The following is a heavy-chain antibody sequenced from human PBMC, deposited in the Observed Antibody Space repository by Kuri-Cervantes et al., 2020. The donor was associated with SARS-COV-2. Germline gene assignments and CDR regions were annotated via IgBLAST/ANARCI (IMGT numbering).Heavy chain of an antibody. CDR3: ATDAAHTSMAY. V-gene: IGHV3-15*07. Sequence: GESLKISFVASGFNFNGAWMNWVRQAPGKGLEWVGLIKSRTDGETIVYAAPVKGRFTISRDDSENTLFLQMNSLETEDTAVYYCATDAAHTSMAYWGQGTLVTVSS. CDR1: GFNFNGAW. D-gene: IGHD2-2*01. CDR2: IKSRTDGETI. J-gene: IGHJ4*02.